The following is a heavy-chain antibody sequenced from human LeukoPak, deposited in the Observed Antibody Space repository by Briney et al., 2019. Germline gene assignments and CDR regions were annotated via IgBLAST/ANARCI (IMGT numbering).Heavy chain of an antibody. V-gene: IGHV3-49*04. CDR3: TRESMITVGGVIVLSYFDY. CDR1: GVTFGDYA. J-gene: IGHJ4*02. CDR2: VRSKAFGGTT. Sequence: GGSLRLSCTASGVTFGDYAMSWVRQAPGKGLDWEGFVRSKAFGGTTEYAASVKGRFTISRDDSKSIAYLQINSLKTEDTAVYYCTRESMITVGGVIVLSYFDYWGQGPLVSVSS. D-gene: IGHD3-16*02.